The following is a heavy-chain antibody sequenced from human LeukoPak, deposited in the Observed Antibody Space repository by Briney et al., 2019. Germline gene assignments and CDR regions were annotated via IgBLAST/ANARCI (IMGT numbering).Heavy chain of an antibody. D-gene: IGHD3-3*01. CDR1: GGSLSGSH. CDR2: INHSGSA. Sequence: SETPSLTCAVYGGSLSGSHWSWIRQPPGKGLEWIGEINHSGSANYNPSLKSRVTLSIDKSKNQFSLNLNSVTAADTAVYYCARARRDSGYYKVDYWGQGTLVTVSS. CDR3: ARARRDSGYYKVDY. V-gene: IGHV4-34*01. J-gene: IGHJ4*02.